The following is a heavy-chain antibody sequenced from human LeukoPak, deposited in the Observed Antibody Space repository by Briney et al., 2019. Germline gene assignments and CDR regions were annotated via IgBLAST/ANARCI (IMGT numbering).Heavy chain of an antibody. V-gene: IGHV3-15*01. J-gene: IGHJ4*02. D-gene: IGHD6-19*01. CDR1: GFTFSNAW. CDR3: TTSAEGTYRGY. CDR2: IKNKPDGGTT. Sequence: GGSLRLSCAASGFTFSNAWMSWVRQGPGKGLEWVGRIKNKPDGGTTDYAAPVKGRFSISRDDSYNTLYLQMNSLKTEDTAMYYCTTSAEGTYRGYWGQGTLVTVSS.